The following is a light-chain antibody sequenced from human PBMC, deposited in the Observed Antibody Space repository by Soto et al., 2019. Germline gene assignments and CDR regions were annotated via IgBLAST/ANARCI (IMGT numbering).Light chain of an antibody. J-gene: IGLJ2*01. V-gene: IGLV1-47*01. CDR2: RNN. CDR1: SSNIGRNY. CDR3: AAWDDSLSGVV. Sequence: QSVLTQPPSASGTPGQRVTISCSGSSSNIGRNYVYWYQQLPGTVPQLLIYRNNERPSGVPDRFSGSKSGTSASLAISGLRSEDEADYYCAAWDDSLSGVVFGGGTKLTVL.